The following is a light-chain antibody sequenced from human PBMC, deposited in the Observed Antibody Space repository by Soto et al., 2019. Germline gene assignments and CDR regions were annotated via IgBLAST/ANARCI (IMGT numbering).Light chain of an antibody. J-gene: IGKJ2*01. CDR2: AAS. CDR3: HQYGPSPDT. V-gene: IGKV3-20*01. CDR1: QTISSNF. Sequence: EIVLPQSPGTLPLSPGERATISCRASQTISSNFLAWYQQQPGQAPRLLIAAASSRATGVPDRISGSGSGTDFSLTISRLDPEDFAVDYVHQYGPSPDTFGQGTKLEIK.